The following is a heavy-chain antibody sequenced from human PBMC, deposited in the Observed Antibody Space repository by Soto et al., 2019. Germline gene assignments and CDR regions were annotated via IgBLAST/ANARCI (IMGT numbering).Heavy chain of an antibody. CDR2: ISYDGSNK. J-gene: IGHJ6*02. CDR1: GFTFSSYA. CDR3: ARDKPYYYGMDV. Sequence: PGGSLRLSCAASGFTFSSYAMHWVRQAPGKGLEWVAVISYDGSNKYYADSVKGRFTISRDNSKNTLYLQMNSLRAEDTAVYYCARDKPYYYGMDVWGHGTTVTVS. V-gene: IGHV3-30-3*01.